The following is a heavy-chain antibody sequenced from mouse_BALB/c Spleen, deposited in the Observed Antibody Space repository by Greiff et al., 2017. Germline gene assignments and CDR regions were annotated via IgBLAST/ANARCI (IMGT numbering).Heavy chain of an antibody. CDR2: ISDGGSYT. D-gene: IGHD2-1*01. Sequence: EVKVVESGGGLVKPGGSLKLSCAASGFTFSDYYMYWVRQTPEKRLEWVATISDGGSYTYYPDSVKGRFTISRDNAKNNLYLQMSSLKSEDTAMYYCARGNLLLSFAYWGQGTLVTVSA. J-gene: IGHJ3*01. CDR1: GFTFSDYY. V-gene: IGHV5-4*02. CDR3: ARGNLLLSFAY.